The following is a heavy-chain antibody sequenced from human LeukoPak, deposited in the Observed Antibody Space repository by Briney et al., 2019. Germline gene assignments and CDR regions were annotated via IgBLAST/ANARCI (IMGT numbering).Heavy chain of an antibody. CDR2: ISGSGGST. Sequence: AISGSGGSTYYADSGKGRFTISRDNSKNTLYLQMNSLRAEDTAVYYCAKSIAGTTLDYFDYWGQGTLVTVSS. D-gene: IGHD1-1*01. V-gene: IGHV3-23*01. J-gene: IGHJ4*02. CDR3: AKSIAGTTLDYFDY.